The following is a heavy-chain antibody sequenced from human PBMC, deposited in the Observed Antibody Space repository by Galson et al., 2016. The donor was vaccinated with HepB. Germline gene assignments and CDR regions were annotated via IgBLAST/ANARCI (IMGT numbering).Heavy chain of an antibody. V-gene: IGHV3-48*04. Sequence: SLRLSCAASGFTFSSYSMNWVRQAPGKGLEWLSYISSSSRTIYYAASVKGRFTISRDYAKNSLYLQMNSLRAEDTAVYYCARDETYCSGGSCYDGQLFDYWGRGTLVTVSS. CDR2: ISSSSRTI. D-gene: IGHD2-15*01. CDR1: GFTFSSYS. J-gene: IGHJ2*01. CDR3: ARDETYCSGGSCYDGQLFDY.